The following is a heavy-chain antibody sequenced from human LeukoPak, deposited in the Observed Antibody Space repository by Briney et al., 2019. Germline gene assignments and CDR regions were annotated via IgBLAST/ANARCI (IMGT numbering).Heavy chain of an antibody. Sequence: GGSLRLSCAASGFTFSSYGMHWVRQAPGKGLEWVALISYDGSNKYYADSVKGRFTISRDNSKNTLYLQMNSLRAEDTAVYYCAREAAADPALFGWGQGTLVTVSS. CDR1: GFTFSSYG. CDR3: AREAAADPALFG. J-gene: IGHJ4*02. D-gene: IGHD6-13*01. CDR2: ISYDGSNK. V-gene: IGHV3-30*03.